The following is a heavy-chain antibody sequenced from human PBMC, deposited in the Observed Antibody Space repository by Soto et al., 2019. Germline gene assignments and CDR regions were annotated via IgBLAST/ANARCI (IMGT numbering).Heavy chain of an antibody. CDR2: INPNSGGT. CDR3: ARDQVVAAAGTSYYYGMDV. J-gene: IGHJ6*02. CDR1: GYTFTGYY. V-gene: IGHV1-2*04. D-gene: IGHD6-13*01. Sequence: GASVKVSCKASGYTFTGYYMHWVRQVPGQGLEWMGWINPNSGGTNYAQKFQGWVTMTRDTSISTAYMELSRLRSDDTAVYYCARDQVVAAAGTSYYYGMDVWGQGTTVTVSS.